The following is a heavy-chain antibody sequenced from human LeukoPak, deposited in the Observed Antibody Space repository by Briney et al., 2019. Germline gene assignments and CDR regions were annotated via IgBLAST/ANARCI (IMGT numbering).Heavy chain of an antibody. D-gene: IGHD6-13*01. V-gene: IGHV4-34*01. J-gene: IGHJ4*02. Sequence: SETLSLTCAVYGGSFSGYYWSWIRQPPGKGLEWIGEINHSGSTNYNPSLKSRVTISVDTSKNQFSLKLSSVTAADTAVYYCARDNIAAAGGSFDYWGQGTLVTVSS. CDR2: INHSGST. CDR1: GGSFSGYY. CDR3: ARDNIAAAGGSFDY.